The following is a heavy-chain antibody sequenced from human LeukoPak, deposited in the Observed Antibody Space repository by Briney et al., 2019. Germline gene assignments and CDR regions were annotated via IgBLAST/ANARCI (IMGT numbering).Heavy chain of an antibody. D-gene: IGHD2-21*02. J-gene: IGHJ4*02. CDR3: AKDMGAYCGGDCFYFDY. CDR2: ISWNSGSI. V-gene: IGHV3-9*01. Sequence: HPGGSLRLSCAASGFTFDDYAMHWVRQAPGKGLEWVSGISWNSGSIGYADSVKGRFTISRDNAKNSLYLQMNSLRAEDTALYYCAKDMGAYCGGDCFYFDYWGRGTLVTVSS. CDR1: GFTFDDYA.